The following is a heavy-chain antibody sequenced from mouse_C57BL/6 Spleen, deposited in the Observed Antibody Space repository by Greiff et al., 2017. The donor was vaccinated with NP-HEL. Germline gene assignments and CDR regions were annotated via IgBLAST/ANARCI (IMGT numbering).Heavy chain of an antibody. CDR1: GFTFSDYY. CDR3: ARHDWDGFDY. J-gene: IGHJ2*01. CDR2: ISNGGGST. V-gene: IGHV5-12*01. Sequence: EVQRVESGGGLVQPGGSLKLSCAASGFTFSDYYMYWVRQTPEKRLEWVAYISNGGGSTYYPDTVKGRFTISRDNAKNTLYLQMSRLKSEDTAMYYCARHDWDGFDYWGQGTTLTVSS. D-gene: IGHD4-1*01.